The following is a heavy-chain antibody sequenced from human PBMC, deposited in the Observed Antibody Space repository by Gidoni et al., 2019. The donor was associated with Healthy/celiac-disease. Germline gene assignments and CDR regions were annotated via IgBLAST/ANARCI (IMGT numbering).Heavy chain of an antibody. CDR2: FSGNGCNT. D-gene: IGHD2-15*01. CDR1: GFPFSSYV. V-gene: IGHV3-23*01. J-gene: IGHJ6*02. Sequence: EVQLLESGGGLVQPGGSLRRSCAASGFPFSSYVMSWVGQAPGKGLEWISGFSGNGCNTYYAVSVKGRFTISRDNSKNTLYLQMKSLRAEDTAVYYCANQGSCRSGSCYSYYYYGMDVWGQGTTVTVSS. CDR3: ANQGSCRSGSCYSYYYYGMDV.